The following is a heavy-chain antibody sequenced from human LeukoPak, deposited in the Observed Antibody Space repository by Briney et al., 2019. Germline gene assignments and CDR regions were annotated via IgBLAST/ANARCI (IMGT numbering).Heavy chain of an antibody. CDR1: GGYFSGYY. CDR3: ARDVAGHYYYYYYMDV. V-gene: IGHV4-34*01. CDR2: INHSGST. D-gene: IGHD1-1*01. Sequence: SETLSLTCAVYGGYFSGYYWSWIRQPPGKGLEWIGQINHSGSTNYNPSLKSRVTISVDTSKNQFSLKLSSVTAADTAVYYCARDVAGHYYYYYYMDVWGKGTTVTVSS. J-gene: IGHJ6*03.